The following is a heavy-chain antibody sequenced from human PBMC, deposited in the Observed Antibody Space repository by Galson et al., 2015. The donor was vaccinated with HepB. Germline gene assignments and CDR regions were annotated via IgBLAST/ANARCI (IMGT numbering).Heavy chain of an antibody. CDR1: GFTFSSYA. D-gene: IGHD4-17*01. CDR2: ISGSAGST. J-gene: IGHJ4*02. V-gene: IGHV3-23*01. CDR3: AGNDYGDYSPLGY. Sequence: SLRLSCAASGFTFSSYAMSWVRQAPGKGLEWVSGISGSAGSTHYADSVKGRFAISRDNSKNTLYLQMNSLRAEDTAVHYCAGNDYGDYSPLGYWGRGTLVTVSS.